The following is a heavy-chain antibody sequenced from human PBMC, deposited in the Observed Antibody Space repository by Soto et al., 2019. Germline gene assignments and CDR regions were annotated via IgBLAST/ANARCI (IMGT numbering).Heavy chain of an antibody. CDR3: ARDGVPAAMTNWFDP. Sequence: GGSLRLSCAASGFTFSSYAMHWVHQAPGKGLEWVAVISYDGSNKYYADSVKGRFTISRDNSKNTLYLQMNSLRAEDTAVYYCARDGVPAAMTNWFDPWGQGTLVTVSS. CDR1: GFTFSSYA. D-gene: IGHD2-2*01. CDR2: ISYDGSNK. J-gene: IGHJ5*02. V-gene: IGHV3-30-3*01.